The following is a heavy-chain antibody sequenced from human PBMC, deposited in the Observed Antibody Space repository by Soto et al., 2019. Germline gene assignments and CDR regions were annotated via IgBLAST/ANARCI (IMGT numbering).Heavy chain of an antibody. Sequence: ASVKVSCKASGYTFTSYGISWVRQAPGQGLEWMGWISAYNGNTNYAQKLQGRVTMTTDTSTSTAYMELRSLRSDDTAVYYCARDLEGDYYDSSGYSYFDYWGQGTLVTSPQ. V-gene: IGHV1-18*01. CDR1: GYTFTSYG. CDR2: ISAYNGNT. D-gene: IGHD3-22*01. CDR3: ARDLEGDYYDSSGYSYFDY. J-gene: IGHJ4*02.